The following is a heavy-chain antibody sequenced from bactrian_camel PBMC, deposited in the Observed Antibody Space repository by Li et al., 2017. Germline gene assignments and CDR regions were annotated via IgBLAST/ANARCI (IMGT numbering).Heavy chain of an antibody. CDR2: IDSDNST. D-gene: IGHD5*01. J-gene: IGHJ4*01. CDR1: GHTYSSGYSYNTYC. V-gene: IGHV3S53*01. Sequence: HVQLVESGGGSVQAGGSLRLSCVASGHTYSSGYSYNTYCLGWFRQAPGKQREEVAGIDSDNSTTYGDSVKGRFTISKDHAKNALYLQMNSLNPEDTALYFCAANPPTRGWVPCGLLPGYNYWGQGTQVTVS. CDR3: AANPPTRGWVPCGLLPGYNY.